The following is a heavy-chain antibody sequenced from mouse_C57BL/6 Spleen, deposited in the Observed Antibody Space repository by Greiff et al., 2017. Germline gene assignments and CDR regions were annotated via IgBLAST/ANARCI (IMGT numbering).Heavy chain of an antibody. CDR3: ARSRDEFFYAMDY. CDR2: INPSSGYT. J-gene: IGHJ4*01. CDR1: GYTFTSYT. V-gene: IGHV1-4*01. Sequence: VKLVESGAELARPGASVKMSCKASGYTFTSYTMHWVKQRPGQGLEWIGYINPSSGYTKYNQKFKDKATLTADKSSSTAYMQLSSLTSEDSAVYYCARSRDEFFYAMDYWGQGTSVTVSS.